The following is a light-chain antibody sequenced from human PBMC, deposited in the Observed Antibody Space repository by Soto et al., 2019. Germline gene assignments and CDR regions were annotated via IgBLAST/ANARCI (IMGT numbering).Light chain of an antibody. V-gene: IGLV3-1*01. CDR1: KLGDKY. CDR3: QAWDSSHVV. CDR2: QDS. J-gene: IGLJ2*01. Sequence: SYELTQPPSVSVSPGQTASITCSGDKLGDKYACWYQQKPGQSPVLVIYQDSKRPSGIPERFSGSNSGNTATLTISGTQGMDEADYYCQAWDSSHVVFGGGTKVTVL.